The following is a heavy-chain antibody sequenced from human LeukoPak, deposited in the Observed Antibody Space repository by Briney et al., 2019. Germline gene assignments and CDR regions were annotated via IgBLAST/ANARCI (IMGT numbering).Heavy chain of an antibody. CDR3: ARRVATIIYAASNRPFDY. Sequence: SETLSLTCAVYGGSFSGYDWSWIRQPPGKGLEWIGEINHSGSTNYNPSLKSRVTISVDTSKNQFSLKLSSVTAADTAVYYCARRVATIIYAASNRPFDYWGQGTLVTVSS. J-gene: IGHJ4*02. V-gene: IGHV4-34*01. CDR2: INHSGST. D-gene: IGHD5-12*01. CDR1: GGSFSGYD.